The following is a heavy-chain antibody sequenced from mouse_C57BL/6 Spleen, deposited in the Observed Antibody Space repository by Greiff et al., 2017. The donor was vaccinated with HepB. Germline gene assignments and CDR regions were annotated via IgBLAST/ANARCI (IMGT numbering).Heavy chain of an antibody. V-gene: IGHV1-76*01. D-gene: IGHD2-3*01. Sequence: QVQLQQSGAELVRPGASVKLSCKASGYTFTDYYINWVKQRPGQGLEWIARIYPGSGNTYYNEKFKGKATLTAEKSSSTAYMQLSSLTSEDSAVYFCARWGGFYDGYYSYAMDYWGQGTSVTVSS. CDR1: GYTFTDYY. CDR2: IYPGSGNT. J-gene: IGHJ4*01. CDR3: ARWGGFYDGYYSYAMDY.